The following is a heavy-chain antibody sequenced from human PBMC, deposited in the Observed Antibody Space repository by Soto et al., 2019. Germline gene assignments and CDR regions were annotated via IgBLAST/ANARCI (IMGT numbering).Heavy chain of an antibody. J-gene: IGHJ6*02. CDR3: ARSIRGPRRFNGMDV. CDR1: GFSLTSPGMC. D-gene: IGHD1-20*01. CDR2: IERDDDDK. Sequence: SGPTLVKPTETLTLTCTFSGFSLTSPGMCVRWIRQAPGKALEWLALIERDDDDKYYSTSLKTRLTISKDTRKNQVVLTMANMEPADTATYYCARSIRGPRRFNGMDVWGQGTTVTVSS. V-gene: IGHV2-70*13.